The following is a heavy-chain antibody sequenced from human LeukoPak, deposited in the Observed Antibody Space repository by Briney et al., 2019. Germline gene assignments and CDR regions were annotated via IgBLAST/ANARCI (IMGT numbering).Heavy chain of an antibody. CDR3: ARDHLAAAGTGLGY. Sequence: GGSLRLSCAASGFTFSSYSMNWVRQAPGKGLEWVSSISTSSIYIYYADSVKGRFTISRDNAKKLLFLQMNSLRAEDTAVYYCARDHLAAAGTGLGYWGQGTLVTVSS. CDR1: GFTFSSYS. V-gene: IGHV3-21*04. J-gene: IGHJ4*02. D-gene: IGHD6-13*01. CDR2: ISTSSIYI.